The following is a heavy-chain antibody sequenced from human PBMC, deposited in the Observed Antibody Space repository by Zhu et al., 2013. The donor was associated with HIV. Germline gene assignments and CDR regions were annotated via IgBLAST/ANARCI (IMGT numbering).Heavy chain of an antibody. J-gene: IGHJ6*02. V-gene: IGHV3-30-3*01. CDR1: GFTFSSYA. CDR3: ASDVDV. Sequence: VQLVESGGGVVQPGRSLRLSCAASGFTFSSYAMHWVRQAPGKGLERVAVISYDGSNKYYADSVKGRFTISRDNSKNTLYLQMNSLRAEDTAVYYCASDVDVWGQGTTVTVSS. CDR2: ISYDGSNK.